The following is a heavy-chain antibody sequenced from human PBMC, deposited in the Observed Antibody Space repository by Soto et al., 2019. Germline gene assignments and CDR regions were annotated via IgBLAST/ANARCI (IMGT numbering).Heavy chain of an antibody. CDR2: IYYSGST. J-gene: IGHJ4*02. CDR3: ARVVPGIRIDY. V-gene: IGHV4-30-4*01. Sequence: SETLSLTCTVSGGSISSGDYYWSWIRQPPGKGLEWIGYIYYSGSTYYNPSLKSRVTISVDTSKNQFSLKLSSVTAADTAVYYCARVVPGIRIDYWGQGTLGTVSS. CDR1: GGSISSGDYY. D-gene: IGHD1-26*01.